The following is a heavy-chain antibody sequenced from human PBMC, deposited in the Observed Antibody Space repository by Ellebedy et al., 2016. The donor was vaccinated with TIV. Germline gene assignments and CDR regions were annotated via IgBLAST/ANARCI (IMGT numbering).Heavy chain of an antibody. CDR1: GFTFSSYA. Sequence: GESLKISCAASGFTFSSYAMSWVRQAPGKGLEWVSAISGSGGSTYYADSVKGRFTISRDNSKNTLYLQMNSLRAEDTAVYYCASVPGIAVAGTGAGYWGQGTLVTVSS. D-gene: IGHD6-19*01. CDR3: ASVPGIAVAGTGAGY. CDR2: ISGSGGST. J-gene: IGHJ4*02. V-gene: IGHV3-23*01.